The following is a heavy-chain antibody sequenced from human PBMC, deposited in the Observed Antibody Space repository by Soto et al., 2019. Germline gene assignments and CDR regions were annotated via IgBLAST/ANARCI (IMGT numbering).Heavy chain of an antibody. CDR3: ARDTGSGWFFDY. CDR2: MNPNSGNT. Sequence: ASVKVSCKASGYAFTSYDINWVRQATGQGLEWMGWMNPNSGNTGYAQKFQGRATMTRNTSISTAYMELSSLRSDDTAVYYCARDTGSGWFFDYWGQGTLVTVSS. V-gene: IGHV1-8*01. D-gene: IGHD6-19*01. CDR1: GYAFTSYD. J-gene: IGHJ4*02.